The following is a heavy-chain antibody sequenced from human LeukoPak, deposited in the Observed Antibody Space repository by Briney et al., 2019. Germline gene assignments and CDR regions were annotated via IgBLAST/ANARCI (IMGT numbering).Heavy chain of an antibody. J-gene: IGHJ4*02. CDR1: GYTFTGYY. CDR3: ARERADFWSGCYKGDYFDY. D-gene: IGHD3-3*01. Sequence: ASVKVSCKASGYTFTGYYMHWVRQAPGQGLEWMGWINPNSGGTNYAQKFQGWVTMTRDTSISTAYMELSRLRSDDTAVYYCARERADFWSGCYKGDYFDYWGQGTLVTVSS. CDR2: INPNSGGT. V-gene: IGHV1-2*04.